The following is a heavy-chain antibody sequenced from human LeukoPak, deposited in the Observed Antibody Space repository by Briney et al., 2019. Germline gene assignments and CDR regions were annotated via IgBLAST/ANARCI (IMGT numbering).Heavy chain of an antibody. CDR2: ISFHGANE. J-gene: IGHJ1*01. CDR1: GFNFSAYG. CDR3: AKGRRGSSYVHYFDT. D-gene: IGHD3-22*01. V-gene: IGHV3-30*18. Sequence: GGSLRLSCTASGFNFSAYGMHWVRQAPGEGLDWVAVISFHGANEYYADSVKGRFTISRDNSNNTLYLQMNSVRAEDTAVYYCAKGRRGSSYVHYFDTWGQGTLVIVSS.